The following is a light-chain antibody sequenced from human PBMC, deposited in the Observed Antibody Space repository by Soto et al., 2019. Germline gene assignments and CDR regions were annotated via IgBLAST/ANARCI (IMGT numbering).Light chain of an antibody. CDR1: QSISSY. CDR2: GAS. V-gene: IGKV1-39*01. Sequence: DIQMTHSPSSLSASVGDRVTITCRASQSISSYLNWYQQKPGKAPKLLMYGASNLQSGVPSRISGGGFGTDFTLTISSLQPEDFATYYCQQSYSTPQTFGQGTKVDIK. J-gene: IGKJ2*01. CDR3: QQSYSTPQT.